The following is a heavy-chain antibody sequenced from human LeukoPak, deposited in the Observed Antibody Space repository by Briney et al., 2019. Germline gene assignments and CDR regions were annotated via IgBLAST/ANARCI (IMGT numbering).Heavy chain of an antibody. Sequence: PGESLKISCKISGYRLTNNWIGWVRQVPGKGLEWMGLIYPGDSDTRYSPSFQGQVTFSADKSISTAYLQWSSLKASDTAMYYCATHQDTAMVRAIDIWGQGTMVTVSS. V-gene: IGHV5-51*01. D-gene: IGHD5-18*01. J-gene: IGHJ3*02. CDR3: ATHQDTAMVRAIDI. CDR2: IYPGDSDT. CDR1: GYRLTNNW.